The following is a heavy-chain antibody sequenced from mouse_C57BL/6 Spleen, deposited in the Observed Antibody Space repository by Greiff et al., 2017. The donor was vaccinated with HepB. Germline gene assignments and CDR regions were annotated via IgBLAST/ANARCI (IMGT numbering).Heavy chain of an antibody. CDR3: ARNYYGSSYVAWFAY. CDR2: IYYSGTI. J-gene: IGHJ3*01. D-gene: IGHD1-1*01. Sequence: EVQGVESGPGLVKPSQTVFLTCTVTGISITTGNYRWSWIRQFPGNKLEWIGYIYYSGTITYNPSLTSRTTITRDTPKNQFFLEMNSLTAEDTATYYCARNYYGSSYVAWFAYWGQGTLVTVSA. V-gene: IGHV3-5*01. CDR1: GISITTGNYR.